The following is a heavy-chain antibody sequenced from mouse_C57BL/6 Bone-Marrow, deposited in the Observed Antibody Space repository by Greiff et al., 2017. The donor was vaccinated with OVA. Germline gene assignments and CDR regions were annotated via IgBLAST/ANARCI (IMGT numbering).Heavy chain of an antibody. Sequence: EVQLQQSGPELVKPGASVKIPCKASGYTFTDYNMDWVKQSHGKSLEWIGDINPNNGGTIYNQKFKGKATLTVDKSSSTAYMELSSLTSEDTAVYYCARIRFYYGSSYGAFDYWGQGTTLTVSS. CDR1: GYTFTDYN. CDR3: ARIRFYYGSSYGAFDY. V-gene: IGHV1-18*01. D-gene: IGHD1-1*01. J-gene: IGHJ2*01. CDR2: INPNNGGT.